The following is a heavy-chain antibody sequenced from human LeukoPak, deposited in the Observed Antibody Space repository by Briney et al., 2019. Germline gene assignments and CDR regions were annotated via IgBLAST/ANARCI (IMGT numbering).Heavy chain of an antibody. J-gene: IGHJ4*02. CDR1: GFTVSSNY. Sequence: GGSLRLSCAASGFTVSSNYMSWVRQAPGKGLEWVSVIYSGGSTYYADSVKGRFTISRDNSKNTLYLQMNSLRADDTAVYYCARFPIAAAGVDYWGQGTLVTVSS. CDR2: IYSGGST. D-gene: IGHD6-13*01. CDR3: ARFPIAAAGVDY. V-gene: IGHV3-53*01.